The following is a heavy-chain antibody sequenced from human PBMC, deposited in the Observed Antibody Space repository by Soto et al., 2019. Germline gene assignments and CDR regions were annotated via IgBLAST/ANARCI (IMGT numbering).Heavy chain of an antibody. CDR1: GYSFTSYW. CDR2: IYPGDSDT. V-gene: IGHV5-51*01. J-gene: IGHJ3*02. CDR3: AIDIGDGYNFPAWDAFDI. D-gene: IGHD5-12*01. Sequence: GESLKISCKGSGYSFTSYWIGWVRQMPGKGLEWMGIIYPGDSDTRYSPSFQGQVTISADKSISTAYLQWSSLKASDTAMYYCAIDIGDGYNFPAWDAFDIWGQGTMVTVSS.